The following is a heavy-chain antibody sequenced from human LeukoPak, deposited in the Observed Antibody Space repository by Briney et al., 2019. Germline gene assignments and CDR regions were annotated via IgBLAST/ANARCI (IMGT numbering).Heavy chain of an antibody. CDR3: ARSSFSYSSGWSTYYYYYGMDV. Sequence: SVKVSCKASGGTFSSYAISWVRQAPGQGLEWMGGIIPIFGTANYAQKYQGRVTITADESTSTAYMELSSLRSEDTAVYYCARSSFSYSSGWSTYYYYYGMDVWGQGTTVTVSS. V-gene: IGHV1-69*13. CDR1: GGTFSSYA. J-gene: IGHJ6*02. D-gene: IGHD6-19*01. CDR2: IIPIFGTA.